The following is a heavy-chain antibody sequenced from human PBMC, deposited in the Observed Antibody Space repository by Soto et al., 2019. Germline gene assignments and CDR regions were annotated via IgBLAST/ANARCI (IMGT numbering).Heavy chain of an antibody. CDR2: IWYDGSNK. J-gene: IGHJ4*02. CDR3: ARRGNYSPFDY. V-gene: IGHV3-33*01. Sequence: GGSLRLSCAASGFTFSSYGMHWVRQAPGKGLEWVAVIWYDGSNKYYADSVKGRFTISRDNSKNTLYLQMNSLRAEDTAVYYCARRGNYSPFDYWGQGTLVTVSS. D-gene: IGHD3-16*01. CDR1: GFTFSSYG.